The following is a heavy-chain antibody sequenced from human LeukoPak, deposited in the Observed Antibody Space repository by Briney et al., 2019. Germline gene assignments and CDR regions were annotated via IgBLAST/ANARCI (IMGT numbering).Heavy chain of an antibody. CDR1: GFTLSSYG. J-gene: IGHJ6*03. Sequence: GGSLRLSCAASGFTLSSYGMHWVRQAPGKGLEWVAVIWYGGSNKYYADSVKGRFTISRDNSKNTMYLQMNSLRAEDTAVYYCAKDMITMVRGYYYYYMDVWGKGTTVTVSS. D-gene: IGHD3-10*01. V-gene: IGHV3-30*02. CDR2: IWYGGSNK. CDR3: AKDMITMVRGYYYYYMDV.